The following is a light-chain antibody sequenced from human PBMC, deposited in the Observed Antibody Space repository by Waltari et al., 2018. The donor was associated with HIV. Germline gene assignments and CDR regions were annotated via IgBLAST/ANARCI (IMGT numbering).Light chain of an antibody. V-gene: IGKV1-39*01. J-gene: IGKJ4*02. CDR3: QQSYTTPLT. Sequence: DIQLTPSPSSLSASVGDRVTITCWSSQHSSNYLNWYQQKAGKAPKLLISVASSLQSGVPSRFSGSGSGTEFTLTISRLQPEDFATYYCQQSYTTPLTFGGGTKVEIK. CDR1: QHSSNY. CDR2: VAS.